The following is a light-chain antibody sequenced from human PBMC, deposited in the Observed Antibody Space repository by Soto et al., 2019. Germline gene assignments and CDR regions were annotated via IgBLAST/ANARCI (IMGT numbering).Light chain of an antibody. Sequence: QSALTQPASVSGSPGQSITISCTGTSSDVGSYNLVSWYQQHPGKAPKLMIYEVSKRPSGVSNRFSGSKSANTASLTISGLQADDEAEYYCCSYGGRSTYVFGTGTTLTVL. CDR2: EVS. J-gene: IGLJ1*01. CDR3: CSYGGRSTYV. V-gene: IGLV2-23*02. CDR1: SSDVGSYNL.